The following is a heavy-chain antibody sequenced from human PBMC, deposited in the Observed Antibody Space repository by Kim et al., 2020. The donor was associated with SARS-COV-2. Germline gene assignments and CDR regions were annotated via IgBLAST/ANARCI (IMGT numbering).Heavy chain of an antibody. CDR1: GDSVSNNSAG. CDR2: TYYRSKWSN. CDR3: ARGGAYAFDI. D-gene: IGHD2-15*01. J-gene: IGHJ3*02. V-gene: IGHV6-1*01. Sequence: SQTLSLTCAISGDSVSNNSAGWHWIRQSPSRGLEWLGRTYYRSKWSNDYAVSVKSRMTFNPDTSKNQFSLQLNSVTPEDTAVYYCARGGAYAFDIWGQGTMVTVSS.